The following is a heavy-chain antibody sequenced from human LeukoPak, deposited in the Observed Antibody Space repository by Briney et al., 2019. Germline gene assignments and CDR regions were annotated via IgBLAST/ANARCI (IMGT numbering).Heavy chain of an antibody. CDR2: ISVYSGNT. V-gene: IGHV1-18*01. J-gene: IGHJ3*02. CDR1: GYTFISNG. Sequence: ASVKVSCKASGYTFISNGISWVPQPPGQGLEWLGWISVYSGNTKYAQRFQGRLTMTTDTSTTTAYMELRSLRSDDTAVYYCAGDRQHGFDNWGQGTMVTVSS. D-gene: IGHD5-18*01. CDR3: AGDRQHGFDN.